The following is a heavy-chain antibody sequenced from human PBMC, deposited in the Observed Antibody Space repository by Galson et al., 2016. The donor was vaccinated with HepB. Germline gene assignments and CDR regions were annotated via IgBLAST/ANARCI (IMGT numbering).Heavy chain of an antibody. Sequence: SLRLSCAASGFTFTNYGIHWARQAPGKGLEWVAIISYEGSSAWYADSVKGRFSISRDISKNTLYLQMNSLRAEDTAVYYCAKDSVIGTIATTASRSGMDVWGQGTTVTVS. CDR1: GFTFTNYG. CDR3: AKDSVIGTIATTASRSGMDV. V-gene: IGHV3-30*18. J-gene: IGHJ6*02. D-gene: IGHD6-13*01. CDR2: ISYEGSSA.